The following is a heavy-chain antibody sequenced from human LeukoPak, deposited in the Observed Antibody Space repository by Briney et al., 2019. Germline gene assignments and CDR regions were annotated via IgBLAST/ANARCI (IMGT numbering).Heavy chain of an antibody. CDR2: IYHSGST. Sequence: SSQTLSLTCAVSGGSISSGGYSWSWIRQPPGKGLEWIGYIYHSGSTYYNPSLRSRVTISVDTSKNQFSLKLSSVTAADTAVYYCARTTAFDAFDIWGQETMFTVSS. J-gene: IGHJ3*02. D-gene: IGHD5-18*01. CDR1: GGSISSGGYS. CDR3: ARTTAFDAFDI. V-gene: IGHV4-30-2*01.